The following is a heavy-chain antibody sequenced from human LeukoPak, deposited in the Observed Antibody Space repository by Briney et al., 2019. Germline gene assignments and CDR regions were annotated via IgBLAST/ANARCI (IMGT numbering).Heavy chain of an antibody. V-gene: IGHV1-18*01. CDR3: ASLGCTNGVCYPY. D-gene: IGHD2-8*01. J-gene: IGHJ4*02. CDR2: ISAYNGNT. Sequence: GASVQVSCKTSGYTFTSYGISWVRQAPGQGLEWMGWISAYNGNTNYAQKFQGRVTMTRDTSTSTAYMELSSLRSEDTAVYYCASLGCTNGVCYPYWGQGTLVTVSS. CDR1: GYTFTSYG.